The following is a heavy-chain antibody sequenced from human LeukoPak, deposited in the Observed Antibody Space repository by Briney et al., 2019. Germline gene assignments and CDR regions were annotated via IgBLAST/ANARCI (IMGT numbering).Heavy chain of an antibody. Sequence: AGGSLRLSCAASGFTFSSYSMNWVRQAPGKGLEWVSSISSSSSYIYYADSVKGRFTISRDNAKNSMYLQMNSLRAEDTAVYYCARAGYYYDSSGYGSYYYMDVWGKGTTVTVSS. D-gene: IGHD3-22*01. CDR2: ISSSSSYI. CDR1: GFTFSSYS. J-gene: IGHJ6*03. V-gene: IGHV3-21*01. CDR3: ARAGYYYDSSGYGSYYYMDV.